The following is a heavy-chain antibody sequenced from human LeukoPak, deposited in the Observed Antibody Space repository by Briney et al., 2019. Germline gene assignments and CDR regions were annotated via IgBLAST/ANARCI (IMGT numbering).Heavy chain of an antibody. CDR2: ISGSGGST. Sequence: GGSLRLSCAASGFTFSSYAVSWVRQAPGKGLEWVSAISGSGGSTYYADSVKGRFTISRDNSKNTLYLQMNSLRAEDTAVYYCAKDPQYSSGWYYFDYWGQGTLVTVSS. CDR3: AKDPQYSSGWYYFDY. J-gene: IGHJ4*02. D-gene: IGHD6-19*01. V-gene: IGHV3-23*01. CDR1: GFTFSSYA.